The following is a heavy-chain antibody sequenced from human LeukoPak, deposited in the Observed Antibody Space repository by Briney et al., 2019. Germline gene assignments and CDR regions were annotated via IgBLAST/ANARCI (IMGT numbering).Heavy chain of an antibody. V-gene: IGHV3-11*04. CDR2: ISSSGSTI. D-gene: IGHD2-15*01. Sequence: GGSLRLSCAASGFTFSDYYMSWIRQAPGKGLEWVSYISSSGSTIYYADSVKGRFTISRDNAKNSLYLQMNSLRAEDTAVYYCARPRYCSGGSCYPFDYWGQGTLVTVSS. J-gene: IGHJ4*02. CDR3: ARPRYCSGGSCYPFDY. CDR1: GFTFSDYY.